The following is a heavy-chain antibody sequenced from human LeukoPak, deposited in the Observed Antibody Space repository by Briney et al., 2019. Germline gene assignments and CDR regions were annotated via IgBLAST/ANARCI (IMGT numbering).Heavy chain of an antibody. V-gene: IGHV3-21*01. CDR3: AIGSTTALGRYMDV. J-gene: IGHJ6*03. Sequence: GGSLRLSCAASGFTFSSYSMNWVRQAPGKGLEWVSSISSSSSYIYYADSVKGRFTISRDNAKNSLYLQMNSLRAEDTAVYYCAIGSTTALGRYMDVWGKGTTVTVSS. D-gene: IGHD4-11*01. CDR2: ISSSSSYI. CDR1: GFTFSSYS.